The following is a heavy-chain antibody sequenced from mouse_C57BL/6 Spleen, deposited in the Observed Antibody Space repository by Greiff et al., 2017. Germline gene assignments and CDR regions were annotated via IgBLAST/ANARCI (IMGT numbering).Heavy chain of an antibody. D-gene: IGHD2-4*01. V-gene: IGHV1-63*01. Sequence: QVQLKESGAELVRPGTSVKMSCKASGYTFTNYWIGWAKQRPGHGLEWIGDIYPGGGYTNYNEKFKGKATLTADKSSSTAYMQFSSLTSEDSAIYYCARSDYDEGYYFDYWGQGTTLTVSS. CDR1: GYTFTNYW. J-gene: IGHJ2*01. CDR3: ARSDYDEGYYFDY. CDR2: IYPGGGYT.